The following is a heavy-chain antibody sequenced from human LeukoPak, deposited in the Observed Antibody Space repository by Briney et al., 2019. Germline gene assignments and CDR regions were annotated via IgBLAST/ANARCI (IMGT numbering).Heavy chain of an antibody. D-gene: IGHD6-6*01. CDR1: GGSISTSNYY. CDR2: IFYSGST. J-gene: IGHJ6*03. V-gene: IGHV4-39*01. CDR3: ARQVETYSSWNYYYYMDV. Sequence: SSETLSLTCTVSGGSISTSNYYWGWIRQPPGKGLEWIGNIFYSGSTYYSPSLRSRVTISLDTSKNQFSLKLSPVTAADTAVYYCARQVETYSSWNYYYYMDVWGKGTTVTISS.